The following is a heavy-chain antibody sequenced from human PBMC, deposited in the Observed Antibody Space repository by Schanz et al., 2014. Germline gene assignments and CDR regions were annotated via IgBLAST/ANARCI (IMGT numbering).Heavy chain of an antibody. D-gene: IGHD3-9*01. V-gene: IGHV1-18*04. CDR1: GYTFRHYG. Sequence: QVQLVQSGGEVKKPGASVKVSCKASGYTFRHYGISWLRQAPGQGLEWMGYISGYNGNTNYAPRVQDRVTMTTDTSTSPAYMELRSLRSADTAVSYCARGWGYDALTGYVFWGQGTLVTVSS. CDR3: ARGWGYDALTGYVF. J-gene: IGHJ4*02. CDR2: ISGYNGNT.